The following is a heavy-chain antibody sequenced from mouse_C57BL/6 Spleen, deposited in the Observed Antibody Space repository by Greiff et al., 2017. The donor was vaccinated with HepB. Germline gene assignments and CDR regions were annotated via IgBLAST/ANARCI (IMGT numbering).Heavy chain of an antibody. J-gene: IGHJ3*01. CDR1: GYAFSSSW. CDR2: IYPGDGDT. V-gene: IGHV1-82*01. D-gene: IGHD3-2*02. Sequence: QVQLKESGPELVKPGASVKISCKASGYAFSSSWMNWVKQRPGKGLEWIGRIYPGDGDTNYNGKFKGKATLTADKSSSTAYMQLSSLTSEDSAVSFCARSGDSSGYWFAYWGQGTLVTVSA. CDR3: ARSGDSSGYWFAY.